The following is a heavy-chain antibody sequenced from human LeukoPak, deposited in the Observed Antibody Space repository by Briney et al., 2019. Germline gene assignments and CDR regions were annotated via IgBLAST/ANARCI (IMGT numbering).Heavy chain of an antibody. Sequence: ESLKISCKGSGYSFTSYWIGWVRQMPGKGLEWMGIIYPGDSDTRYSPSFQGQVTISADKSISTAYLQWSSLKASDTAMYYCARLRITMIVVVPGAFDIWGQGTMVTVSS. CDR3: ARLRITMIVVVPGAFDI. V-gene: IGHV5-51*01. J-gene: IGHJ3*02. D-gene: IGHD3-22*01. CDR1: GYSFTSYW. CDR2: IYPGDSDT.